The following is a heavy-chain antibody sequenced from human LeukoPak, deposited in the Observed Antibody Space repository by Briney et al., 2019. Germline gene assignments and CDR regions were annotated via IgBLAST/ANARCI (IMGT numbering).Heavy chain of an antibody. D-gene: IGHD2-2*02. CDR2: IIPIFGTA. J-gene: IGHJ5*01. Sequence: SVKVSCKASGGTFSSYAISWVRQAPGQGLEWMGGIIPIFGTANYAQKFQGRVTITTDESTSTAYMELSSLRSEDTAVYYCARSPRCCYTNWFDLWGQGTLVTVSS. V-gene: IGHV1-69*05. CDR1: GGTFSSYA. CDR3: ARSPRCCYTNWFDL.